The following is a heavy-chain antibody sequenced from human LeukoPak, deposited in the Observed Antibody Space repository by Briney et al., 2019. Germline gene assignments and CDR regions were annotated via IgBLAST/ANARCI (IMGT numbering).Heavy chain of an antibody. J-gene: IGHJ4*02. CDR3: ARAPSRRDSSGSFDH. Sequence: TGGSLRLSCAASGFTFSIYSMNWVRQAPGKGLEWVSYISGGSSTIYYADSVKGRFTISRDNAKNSLYLQMNSLRDEDTAVYYCARAPSRRDSSGSFDHWGQGTLVTVSS. D-gene: IGHD3-22*01. V-gene: IGHV3-48*02. CDR2: ISGGSSTI. CDR1: GFTFSIYS.